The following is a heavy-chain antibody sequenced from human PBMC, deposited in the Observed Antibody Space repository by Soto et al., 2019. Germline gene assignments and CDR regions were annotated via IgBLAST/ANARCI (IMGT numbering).Heavy chain of an antibody. CDR2: IYYSGST. J-gene: IGHJ4*02. CDR3: ARHGSPMVRGVIDY. CDR1: GGSISSSSYY. Sequence: SETLSLTCTVSGGSISSSSYYWGWIRQPPGKGLEWIGSIYYSGSTYYNPSLKSRVTISVDTSKNQFSLKLSSVTAADTAVYYCARHGSPMVRGVIDYWGQGTLVTVSS. D-gene: IGHD3-10*01. V-gene: IGHV4-39*01.